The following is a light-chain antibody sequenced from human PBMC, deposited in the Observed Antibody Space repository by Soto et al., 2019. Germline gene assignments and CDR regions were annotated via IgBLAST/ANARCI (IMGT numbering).Light chain of an antibody. CDR3: CSYAGSYV. V-gene: IGLV2-23*01. CDR2: EGS. CDR1: SSDVGSYNL. J-gene: IGLJ1*01. Sequence: QPVLTQPASVSGSPGQSITISCTGTSSDVGSYNLVSWYQQHPGKAPKLMIYEGSKRPSGVSNRFSGSKSGNTASLTISGLQAEDEADYYCCSYAGSYVFGTGTKVTV.